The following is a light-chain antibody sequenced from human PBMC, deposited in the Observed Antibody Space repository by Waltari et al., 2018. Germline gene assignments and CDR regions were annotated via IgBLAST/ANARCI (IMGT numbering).Light chain of an antibody. CDR3: HSRDASGVGGS. Sequence: SSELTQDPTVSVAMGQTVRITCQGDSPRSYYASWYQQRPGQAPILVFSGNNNRPSGVPDRFSGSSSDNTAVLTITGAQAEDEASYYCHSRDASGVGGSFGGGTKLTVL. V-gene: IGLV3-19*01. J-gene: IGLJ2*01. CDR2: GNN. CDR1: SPRSYY.